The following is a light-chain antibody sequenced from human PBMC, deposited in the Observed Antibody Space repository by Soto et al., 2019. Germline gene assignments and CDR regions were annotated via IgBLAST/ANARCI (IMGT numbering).Light chain of an antibody. CDR1: QNVNRN. CDR2: GAS. CDR3: QQYHRWPPL. J-gene: IGKJ5*01. V-gene: IGKV3-15*01. Sequence: EIVMTQSPATLSVSPGERATLSCRDSQNVNRNLAWYQQKPGQAPRLLIYGASIRATGIPARISGSGSGTEFTLTIDSLQSEDFAVYYCQQYHRWPPLLGQGTRLEIK.